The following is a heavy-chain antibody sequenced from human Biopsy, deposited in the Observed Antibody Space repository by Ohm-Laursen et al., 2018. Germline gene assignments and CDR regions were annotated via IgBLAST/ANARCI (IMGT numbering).Heavy chain of an antibody. D-gene: IGHD2-2*01. Sequence: SPRLSCAASGFSVSSYDMNWVRQAPGKGLGWISCISETSSHIYDADSVRGRFTVARDIAKNSLYLQLNSLRVEDTAVYYCARDSSRRAREGGMDVWGQGTTVTVSS. CDR3: ARDSSRRAREGGMDV. V-gene: IGHV3-21*01. CDR1: GFSVSSYD. J-gene: IGHJ6*02. CDR2: ISETSSHI.